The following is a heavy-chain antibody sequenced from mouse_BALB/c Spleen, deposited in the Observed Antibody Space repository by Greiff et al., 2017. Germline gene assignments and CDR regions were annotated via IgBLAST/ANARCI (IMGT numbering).Heavy chain of an antibody. Sequence: EVQGVESGGGLVQPGGSRKLSCAASGFTFSSFGMHWVRQAPEKGLEWVAYISSGSSTIYYADTVKGRFTISRDNPKNTLFLQMTSLRSEDTAMYYCARDDYDGGAWFAYWGQGTLVTVSA. CDR1: GFTFSSFG. V-gene: IGHV5-17*02. D-gene: IGHD2-4*01. CDR2: ISSGSSTI. J-gene: IGHJ3*01. CDR3: ARDDYDGGAWFAY.